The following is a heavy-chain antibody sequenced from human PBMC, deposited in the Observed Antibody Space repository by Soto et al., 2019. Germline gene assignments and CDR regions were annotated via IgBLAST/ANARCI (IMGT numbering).Heavy chain of an antibody. CDR1: GFTFSSYA. D-gene: IGHD6-19*01. Sequence: EVHLLESGGGLVQPGGSLRLSCAASGFTFSSYAMSWVRQAPGTGLEWVSAISGSGGSTYYADSVKGRFTISRDNSKNTRYLQMNSLRAEDTAVYYCAKEYRTPYSIGWSTRGGDYYFDYWGQVTLVTVAA. CDR2: ISGSGGST. CDR3: AKEYRTPYSIGWSTRGGDYYFDY. J-gene: IGHJ4*02. V-gene: IGHV3-23*01.